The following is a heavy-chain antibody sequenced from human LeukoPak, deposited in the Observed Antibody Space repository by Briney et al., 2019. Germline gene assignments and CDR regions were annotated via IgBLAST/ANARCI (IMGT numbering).Heavy chain of an antibody. CDR3: AREVTIFGVVNCAFDI. CDR2: ISSSGSTI. Sequence: GGSLRLSCAASEFTFSDYYMSWIRQAPGKGLEWVSYISSSGSTIYYADSVKGRFTISRDNAKNSLYLQMNSLRAEDTAVYYCAREVTIFGVVNCAFDIWGQGTMVTVSS. J-gene: IGHJ3*02. V-gene: IGHV3-11*04. D-gene: IGHD3-3*01. CDR1: EFTFSDYY.